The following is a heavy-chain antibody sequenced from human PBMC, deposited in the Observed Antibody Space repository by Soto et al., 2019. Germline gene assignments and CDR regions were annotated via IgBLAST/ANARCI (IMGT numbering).Heavy chain of an antibody. CDR1: GGSISSGGYY. D-gene: IGHD6-13*01. CDR2: IYYSGST. J-gene: IGHJ5*02. Sequence: SETLSLTCTVSGGSISSGGYYWSWIRQHPGKGLGWIGYIYYSGSTYYNPSLKSRVTISVDTSKNQFSLKLSSVTAADTAVYYCARDLYSSSWYWFDPWGQGILVTVSS. CDR3: ARDLYSSSWYWFDP. V-gene: IGHV4-31*03.